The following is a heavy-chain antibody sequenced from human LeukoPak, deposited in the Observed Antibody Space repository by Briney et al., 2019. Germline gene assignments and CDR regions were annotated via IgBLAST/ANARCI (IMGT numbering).Heavy chain of an antibody. J-gene: IGHJ6*02. Sequence: SVKVSCKAPGGTFSSYAISWVRQAPGQGLEWMGRIIPILGIANCAQKFQGRVTITADKSTSTAYMELSSLRSEDTAVYYCARGLDYYGSGSYVDGMDVWGQGTTVTVSS. CDR1: GGTFSSYA. CDR3: ARGLDYYGSGSYVDGMDV. D-gene: IGHD3-10*01. CDR2: IIPILGIA. V-gene: IGHV1-69*04.